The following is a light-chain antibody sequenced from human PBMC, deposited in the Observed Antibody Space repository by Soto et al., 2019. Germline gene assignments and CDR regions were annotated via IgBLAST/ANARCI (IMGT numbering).Light chain of an antibody. CDR2: GSN. J-gene: IGLJ2*01. Sequence: QSVLTQPPSVSGAPGQRGTISCTGSSSNIGAGFDVHWYQQLPGTAPKLLIYGSNNRPSGVPDRFSGSKFGTSASLVITGLQAEDEADYYCQSFGSSLIAPVVFGGGSKVTVL. CDR1: SSNIGAGFD. V-gene: IGLV1-40*01. CDR3: QSFGSSLIAPVV.